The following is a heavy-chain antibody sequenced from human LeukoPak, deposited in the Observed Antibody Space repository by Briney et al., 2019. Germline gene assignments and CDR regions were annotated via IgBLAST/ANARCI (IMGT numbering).Heavy chain of an antibody. CDR1: GGSFSGYY. CDR3: ARDLGGPQDYYGMDV. J-gene: IGHJ6*02. V-gene: IGHV4-34*01. D-gene: IGHD3-16*01. Sequence: SETLSLTCAVCGGSFSGYYWSWIRQPPGKGLEWIGEINHSGSTNYNPSLKSRVTISVDTSKNQFSLKLSSVTAADTAVYYCARDLGGPQDYYGMDVWGQGTTGTVSS. CDR2: INHSGST.